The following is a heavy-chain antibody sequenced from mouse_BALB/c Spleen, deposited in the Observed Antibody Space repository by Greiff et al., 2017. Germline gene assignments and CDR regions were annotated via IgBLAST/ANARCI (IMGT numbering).Heavy chain of an antibody. D-gene: IGHD1-1*01. CDR2: IDPYNGGT. V-gene: IGHV1S135*01. J-gene: IGHJ2*01. Sequence: VHVKQSGPELVKPGASVKVSCKASGYAFTSYNMYWVKQSHGKSLEWIGYIDPYNGGTSYNQKFKGKATLTVDKSSSTAYMHLNSLTSEDSAVYYCARRLRDYFDYWGQGTTLTVSS. CDR3: ARRLRDYFDY. CDR1: GYAFTSYN.